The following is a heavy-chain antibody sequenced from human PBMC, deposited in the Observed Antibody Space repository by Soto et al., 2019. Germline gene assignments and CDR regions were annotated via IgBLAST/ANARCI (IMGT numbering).Heavy chain of an antibody. CDR1: GVSISSGDYY. J-gene: IGHJ5*02. V-gene: IGHV4-30-4*01. CDR3: ASFGVSSMNWFDP. D-gene: IGHD3-3*01. Sequence: QVQLQESGPGLAETLSLTCTVSGVSISSGDYYLNWIRQPPGKGVEWIGNIYYRGNTYYNSSLKSRVTISVHTSKNQVPRNLTSVTAADTAVYYCASFGVSSMNWFDPWGQGTLVTVSS. CDR2: IYYRGNT.